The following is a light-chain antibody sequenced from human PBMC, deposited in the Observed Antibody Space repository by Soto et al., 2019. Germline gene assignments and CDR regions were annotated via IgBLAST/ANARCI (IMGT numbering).Light chain of an antibody. CDR2: EVS. CDR3: SSYAGSNNLGV. V-gene: IGLV2-8*01. J-gene: IGLJ1*01. CDR1: SSDVGGYNY. Sequence: QSALPQAPSASGSPGQSVTISCTGTSSDVGGYNYVSWYQQHPGKAPKVMIYEVSKRPSGVPDRFSGSKSGNTASLTVSGLQAEDEADYYCSSYAGSNNLGVFGTGTKVTVL.